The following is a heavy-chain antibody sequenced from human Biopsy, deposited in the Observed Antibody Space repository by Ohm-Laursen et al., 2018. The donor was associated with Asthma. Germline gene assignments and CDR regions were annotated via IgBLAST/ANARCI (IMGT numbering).Heavy chain of an antibody. Sequence: SVKVSCKASGYTFTSYAIHWVRQAPGQRPEWMGWINAGNGNTKYSQKFQGRVTITRDTSATTAYMELSSLRSEDTAVYYCARVRKDYYDSSGLSGGWFDPWGQGTLVTVSS. CDR1: GYTFTSYA. CDR2: INAGNGNT. J-gene: IGHJ5*02. D-gene: IGHD3-22*01. V-gene: IGHV1-3*01. CDR3: ARVRKDYYDSSGLSGGWFDP.